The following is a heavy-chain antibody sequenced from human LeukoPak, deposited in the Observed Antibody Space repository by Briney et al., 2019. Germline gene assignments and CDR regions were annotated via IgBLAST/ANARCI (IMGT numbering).Heavy chain of an antibody. D-gene: IGHD3-9*01. CDR3: ARVKTYYDILAGYSIDGMDV. Sequence: SWETLSLTCTVSGGSISSGGYYWSWIRQHPGKGLEWVGYIYYSGSTYYNPSLKSRVTISVDTSKNQFSLKLSSVTAADTAVYYCARVKTYYDILAGYSIDGMDVWGQGTTVTVSS. CDR2: IYYSGST. J-gene: IGHJ6*02. CDR1: GGSISSGGYY. V-gene: IGHV4-31*03.